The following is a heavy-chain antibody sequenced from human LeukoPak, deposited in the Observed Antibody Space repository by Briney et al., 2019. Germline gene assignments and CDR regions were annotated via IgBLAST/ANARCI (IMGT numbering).Heavy chain of an antibody. V-gene: IGHV1-2*06. CDR1: GGTFSSYA. Sequence: ASVKVSCKASGGTFSSYAISWVRQAPGQGLEWMGRINPNSGGTNYAQKFQGRVTMTRDTSISTAYMELSRLRSDDTAVYYCARGSLTGYYRFDYWGQGTLVTVSS. J-gene: IGHJ4*02. D-gene: IGHD3-9*01. CDR3: ARGSLTGYYRFDY. CDR2: INPNSGGT.